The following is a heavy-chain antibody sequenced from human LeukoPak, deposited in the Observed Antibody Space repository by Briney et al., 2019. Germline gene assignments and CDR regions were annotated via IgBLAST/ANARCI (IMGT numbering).Heavy chain of an antibody. CDR2: IKQDGSEK. V-gene: IGHV3-7*01. CDR3: ARSGIAFAGVTSFGH. D-gene: IGHD3-16*01. CDR1: GFTFSTYW. J-gene: IGHJ4*02. Sequence: GGSLRLSCEVSGFTFSTYWMNWVRQAPGKGLEWVAIIKQDGSEKYYVGSVKGRFTISRDNAKNSLYLQMNSLRAEDTAVYYCARSGIAFAGVTSFGHWGQGTLVTVSS.